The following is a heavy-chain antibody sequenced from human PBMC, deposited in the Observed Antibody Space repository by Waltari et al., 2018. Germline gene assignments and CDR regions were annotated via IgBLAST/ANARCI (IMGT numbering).Heavy chain of an antibody. Sequence: QLQLQESGPGLVKPSETLSLTCNVSGGSISSSSYYWGWVRQPPGKGLEWVGSIYNFGTTFYNPPLSRRVTISMDTPNNQFSLKLSSVTAADTAVYYCARPSRGIQPFDYWGPGTLVTVSS. J-gene: IGHJ4*02. CDR3: ARPSRGIQPFDY. CDR1: GGSISSSSYY. CDR2: IYNFGTT. V-gene: IGHV4-39*01. D-gene: IGHD3-10*01.